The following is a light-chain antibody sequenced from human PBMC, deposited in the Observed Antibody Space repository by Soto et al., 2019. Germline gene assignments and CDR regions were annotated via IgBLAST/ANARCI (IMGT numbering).Light chain of an antibody. CDR2: EVS. CDR3: SSYTESNKPH. J-gene: IGLJ2*01. CDR1: SSDVGGYNY. V-gene: IGLV2-8*01. Sequence: QSALTQPPSASGSPGQSVTISCTGTSSDVGGYNYVSWYQQHPGKAPKLIIYEVSKRPSGVPDRFSGSKSGNTASLTVSGLQPEDESDYDCSSYTESNKPHFAGGTTLTAL.